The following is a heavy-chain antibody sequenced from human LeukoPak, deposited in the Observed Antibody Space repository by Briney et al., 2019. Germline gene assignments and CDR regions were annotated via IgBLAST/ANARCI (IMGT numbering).Heavy chain of an antibody. D-gene: IGHD3-10*01. CDR2: IYTSGST. CDR1: GGSISSSSYY. Sequence: PSETLSLTCTVSGGSISSSSYYWGWIRQPAGKGLEWIARIYTSGSTNYNPSLKSRVTMSVDTSKNQFSLKLSSVTAADTAVYYCARDPMVRGYYFDYWGQGTLVTVSS. V-gene: IGHV4-61*02. J-gene: IGHJ4*02. CDR3: ARDPMVRGYYFDY.